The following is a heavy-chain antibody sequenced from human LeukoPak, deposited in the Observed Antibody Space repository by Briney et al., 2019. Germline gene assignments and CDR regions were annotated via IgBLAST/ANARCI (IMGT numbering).Heavy chain of an antibody. CDR1: GYIFTGYY. CDR2: INPNSGGT. CDR3: ATDYLIVGATTHDAFDI. Sequence: ASVKVSCKASGYIFTGYYMHWVRQAPGQGLEWMGWINPNSGGTNSAQKFQGRVTMTRDTPISTAYMELSRLTSDDTAVYYCATDYLIVGATTHDAFDIWGQGTMVTVSS. J-gene: IGHJ3*02. V-gene: IGHV1-2*02. D-gene: IGHD1-26*01.